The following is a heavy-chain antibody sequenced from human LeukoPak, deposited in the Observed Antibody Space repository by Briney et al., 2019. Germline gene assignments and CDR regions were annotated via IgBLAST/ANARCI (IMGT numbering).Heavy chain of an antibody. D-gene: IGHD1-1*01. CDR1: GGTFSSYA. Sequence: SVKVSCKASGGTFSSYAISWVRQAPGQGLEWMGGIIPIFGTANYAQKFQGRVTVTTDESTSTAYMELSSLRSEDTAVYYCASHLERHPYYFDYWGQEPWSPSPQ. V-gene: IGHV1-69*05. CDR3: ASHLERHPYYFDY. CDR2: IIPIFGTA. J-gene: IGHJ4*01.